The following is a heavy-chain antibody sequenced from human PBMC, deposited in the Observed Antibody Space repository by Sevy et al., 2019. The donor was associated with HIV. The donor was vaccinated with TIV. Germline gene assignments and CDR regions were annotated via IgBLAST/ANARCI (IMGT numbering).Heavy chain of an antibody. CDR1: GFTFSIYA. D-gene: IGHD3-10*01. Sequence: GGSLRLSCATSGFTFSIYAMSWVRQAPGKGLEWVSSMRGGGGAIYYADSVKGRFTISRDNSRNTLYLHMNSLRVGDAAVYFCAKNRGDLETARVFDYWGQGTLVTVSS. CDR3: AKNRGDLETARVFDY. J-gene: IGHJ4*02. V-gene: IGHV3-23*01. CDR2: MRGGGGAI.